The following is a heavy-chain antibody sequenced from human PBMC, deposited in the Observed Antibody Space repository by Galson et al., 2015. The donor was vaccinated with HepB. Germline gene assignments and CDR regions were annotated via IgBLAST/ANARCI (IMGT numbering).Heavy chain of an antibody. J-gene: IGHJ4*02. Sequence: QSGAEVKKPGESLRISCKGSGYSFSNYYITWVRQMPGKGLEWMGRIDPSDSSTYYTPPFQGHVTISVDKSISTAYLQWSSLKASDTATYYCARHRRGVNFDYWGQGILATVSS. CDR2: IDPSDSST. D-gene: IGHD3-10*01. CDR1: GYSFSNYY. V-gene: IGHV5-10-1*01. CDR3: ARHRRGVNFDY.